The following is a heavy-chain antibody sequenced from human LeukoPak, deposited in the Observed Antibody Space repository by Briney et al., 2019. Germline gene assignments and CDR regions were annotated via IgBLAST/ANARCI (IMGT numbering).Heavy chain of an antibody. V-gene: IGHV1-2*06. J-gene: IGHJ4*02. CDR3: ARDLSVTKRRRGFSGY. CDR1: GYTFTGYY. Sequence: GASVKVSCKASGYTFTGYYMHWVRQAPGEGLEWMGRINPNSGGTNYAQKFQGRVTMTRDTSISTAYMELSRLRSDDTAVYYCARDLSVTKRRRGFSGYWGQGTLVTVSS. D-gene: IGHD4-17*01. CDR2: INPNSGGT.